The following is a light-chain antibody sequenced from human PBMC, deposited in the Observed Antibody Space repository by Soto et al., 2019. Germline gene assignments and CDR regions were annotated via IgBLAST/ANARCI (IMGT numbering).Light chain of an antibody. Sequence: DIQMTQSPSSLSVSVGDRVTITCRASQTITKYLNWYQQKPGKAPKLLVYAASSLQSGVPSRFSGSGSGTDFTLTISSLQAEDFATYYCQQSDSYPYTCGQGTKREIK. V-gene: IGKV1-39*01. CDR3: QQSDSYPYT. CDR1: QTITKY. J-gene: IGKJ2*01. CDR2: AAS.